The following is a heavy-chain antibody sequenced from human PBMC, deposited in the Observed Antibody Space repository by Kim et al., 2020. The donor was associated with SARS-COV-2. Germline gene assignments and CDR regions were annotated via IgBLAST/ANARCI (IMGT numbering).Heavy chain of an antibody. CDR2: ISYDGSNK. V-gene: IGHV3-30*18. D-gene: IGHD2-15*01. Sequence: GGSLRLSCAASGFTFSSYGMHWVRQAPGKGLEWVALISYDGSNKYHADSVKGRFTVSRDNSKNTLHLQMNSLRAEDTAIYYCAKSPDYCSGGTCPTSVNWGQGTLVTVSS. CDR3: AKSPDYCSGGTCPTSVN. J-gene: IGHJ4*02. CDR1: GFTFSSYG.